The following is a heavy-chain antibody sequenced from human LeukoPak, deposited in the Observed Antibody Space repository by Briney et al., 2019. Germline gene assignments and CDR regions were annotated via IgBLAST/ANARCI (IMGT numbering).Heavy chain of an antibody. CDR2: TYYRSQQWHS. Sequence: SQTLSLNCATSGDSVSSNGASWNWIRQSPSRGLEWLGRTYYRSQQWHSDYAPSVKGRITLNPDTSKNQFSLQLNSMTPEDTAVYYCGRETDFGVVTNWGQGTLVTVSS. D-gene: IGHD3-3*01. CDR1: GDSVSSNGAS. J-gene: IGHJ4*02. V-gene: IGHV6-1*01. CDR3: GRETDFGVVTN.